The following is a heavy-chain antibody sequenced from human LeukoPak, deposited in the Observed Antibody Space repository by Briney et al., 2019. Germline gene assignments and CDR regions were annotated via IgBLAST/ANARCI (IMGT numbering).Heavy chain of an antibody. CDR2: IYYSGST. D-gene: IGHD5-18*01. J-gene: IGHJ3*02. CDR3: ARVQTLWLNAGAFDI. CDR1: GGSISSYY. Sequence: SETLSLTCTVSGGSISSYYWSWIRQPPGKGLEWIGYIYYSGSTNYNPSLKSRVTISVDTSKNQLSLKLSSVTAADTAVYYCARVQTLWLNAGAFDIWGQGTMVTVSS. V-gene: IGHV4-59*01.